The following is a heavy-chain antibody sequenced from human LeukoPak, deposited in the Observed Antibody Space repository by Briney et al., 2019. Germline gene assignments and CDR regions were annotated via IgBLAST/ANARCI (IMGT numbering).Heavy chain of an antibody. V-gene: IGHV3-23*01. CDR2: ISGSGGST. D-gene: IGHD6-6*01. CDR3: ARDEYSSSSFHYYMDV. CDR1: GFTFSSYA. Sequence: PGGSLRLSCAASGFTFSSYATSWVRQAPGKGLERVSAISGSGGSTYYADSVKGRFTISRDNSKNTLYLQMNSLRAEDTAVYYCARDEYSSSSFHYYMDVWGKGTTVTVSS. J-gene: IGHJ6*03.